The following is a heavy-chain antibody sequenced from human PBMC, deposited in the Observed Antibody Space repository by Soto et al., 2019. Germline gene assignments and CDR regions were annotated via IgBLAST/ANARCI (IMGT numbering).Heavy chain of an antibody. CDR1: GFTFSSYG. CDR3: AKSRLLDPAITIFGLVISHTYYYYYGMDV. Sequence: GGSLRLSCAASGFTFSSYGMHWVRQAPGKGLEWVAVISYDGSNKYYADSVKGRFTISRDNSKNTLYLQMNSLRAEDTAVYYCAKSRLLDPAITIFGLVISHTYYYYYGMDVWGQGTTVTVSS. CDR2: ISYDGSNK. V-gene: IGHV3-30*18. J-gene: IGHJ6*02. D-gene: IGHD3-3*01.